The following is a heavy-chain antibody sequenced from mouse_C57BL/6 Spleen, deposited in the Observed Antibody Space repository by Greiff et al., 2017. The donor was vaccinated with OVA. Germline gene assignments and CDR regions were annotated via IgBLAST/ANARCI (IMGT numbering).Heavy chain of an antibody. V-gene: IGHV1-39*01. D-gene: IGHD1-1*01. Sequence: EVQLQQSGPELVKPGASVKISCKASGYSFTDYNMNWVKQSKGKILEWIGVLIPNYGTTSSNQKFEGKSTLTVDQSSSSAYMQLNSLTSEDSAVYCCARSRDYFGGSYGYFVVWGTGATVAVSS. J-gene: IGHJ1*03. CDR3: ARSRDYFGGSYGYFVV. CDR2: LIPNYGTT. CDR1: GYSFTDYN.